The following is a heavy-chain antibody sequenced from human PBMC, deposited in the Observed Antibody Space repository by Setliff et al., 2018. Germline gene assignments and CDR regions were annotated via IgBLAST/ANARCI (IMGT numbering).Heavy chain of an antibody. V-gene: IGHV3-74*01. CDR1: GFPLGDYG. CDR3: ARNTDLRNGFDY. D-gene: IGHD5-18*01. J-gene: IGHJ4*02. Sequence: GGSLRLSCVGSGFPLGDYGMDWVRQTPGQGLVWVSRINSVGGRTYYADSVKGRFTISRDNAKNSLYLQMNSLRAEDTAVYYCARNTDLRNGFDYWGQGTLVTVSS. CDR2: INSVGGRT.